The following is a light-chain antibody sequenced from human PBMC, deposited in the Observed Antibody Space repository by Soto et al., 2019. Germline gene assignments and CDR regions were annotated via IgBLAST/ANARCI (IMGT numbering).Light chain of an antibody. CDR2: SNN. CDR1: ISNIGSNT. CDR3: ATWDDSLIGQV. Sequence: QSVLTQPPSASGTPGQRVTISCSGSISNIGSNTANWYQQLPGTAPKLLIYSNNQRPSGVPDRFSGSKSGTSASLAISGLQSEDEADYYCATWDDSLIGQVFGTGTKLTVL. V-gene: IGLV1-44*01. J-gene: IGLJ1*01.